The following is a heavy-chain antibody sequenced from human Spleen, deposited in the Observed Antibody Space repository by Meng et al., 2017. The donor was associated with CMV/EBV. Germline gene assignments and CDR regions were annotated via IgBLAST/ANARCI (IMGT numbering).Heavy chain of an antibody. Sequence: GESLKISCAASGFTFSSYWMHWVRQAPGKGLVWVSRINSDGSSTSYADSVKGRFTISRDNAKNTLYLQMNSLRAEDTAVYYCARGPGDYDDYWGQGTLVTVSS. J-gene: IGHJ4*02. CDR1: GFTFSSYW. CDR3: ARGPGDYDDY. V-gene: IGHV3-74*01. D-gene: IGHD4-17*01. CDR2: INSDGSST.